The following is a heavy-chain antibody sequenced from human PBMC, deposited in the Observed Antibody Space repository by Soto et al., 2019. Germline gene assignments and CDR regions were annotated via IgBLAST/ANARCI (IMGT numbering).Heavy chain of an antibody. Sequence: QVQLEQSGAEVKKPGASVKVSCKASGFTFTGHYIHWVRQAPGQGLEWMGWINPNSGGTSYAQKFQGRVTMTRDTSITTAYMELSRLSSDDTAVYYCARDSLIPSAADYYFDMDVWGQGTTVTVSS. CDR2: INPNSGGT. V-gene: IGHV1-2*02. J-gene: IGHJ6*02. D-gene: IGHD2-21*01. CDR1: GFTFTGHY. CDR3: ARDSLIPSAADYYFDMDV.